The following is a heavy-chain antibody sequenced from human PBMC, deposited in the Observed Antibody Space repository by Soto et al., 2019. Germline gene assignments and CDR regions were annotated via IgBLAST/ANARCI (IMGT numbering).Heavy chain of an antibody. CDR3: AREGIAVAGTCFFYGMDV. CDR2: IYTSGST. D-gene: IGHD6-19*01. Sequence: RIRQPGGKGLDWIGRIYTSGSTNYNPSLKSRVTMSVDTSKNQFSLKLSSVTAADTAVYYCAREGIAVAGTCFFYGMDVWGEVPTV. J-gene: IGHJ6*01. V-gene: IGHV4-4*07.